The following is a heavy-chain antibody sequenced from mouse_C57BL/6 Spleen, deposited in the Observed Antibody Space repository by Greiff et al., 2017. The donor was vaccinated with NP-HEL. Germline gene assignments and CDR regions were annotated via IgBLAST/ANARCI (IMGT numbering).Heavy chain of an antibody. D-gene: IGHD4-1*01. V-gene: IGHV1-82*01. Sequence: VQLQQSGPELVKPGASVKISCKASGYAFSSSWMNWVKQRPGKGLEWIGRIYPGDGDTNYNGKFKGKATLTADKSSSTAYMQLSSLTSEDSAVYFCARELTGTYYFDYWGQGTTLTVSS. J-gene: IGHJ2*01. CDR1: GYAFSSSW. CDR3: ARELTGTYYFDY. CDR2: IYPGDGDT.